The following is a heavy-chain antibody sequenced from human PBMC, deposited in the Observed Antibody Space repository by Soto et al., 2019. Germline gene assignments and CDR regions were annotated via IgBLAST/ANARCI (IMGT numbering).Heavy chain of an antibody. CDR2: TRNKANSYTT. Sequence: EVQLVESGGGLVQPGGSLRLSCAASGFTFSDHNMDWVRQAPGKGLEWVGRTRNKANSYTTEYAASVKGRFTISRDDSKKSLYLQMNSLKTEDTDMYYCARLAPDWGQGTLVTVSS. CDR1: GFTFSDHN. CDR3: ARLAPD. J-gene: IGHJ4*02. V-gene: IGHV3-72*01.